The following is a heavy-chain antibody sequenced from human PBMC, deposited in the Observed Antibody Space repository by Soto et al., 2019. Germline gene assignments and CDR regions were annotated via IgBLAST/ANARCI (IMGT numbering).Heavy chain of an antibody. CDR2: IIPNFGTA. V-gene: IGHV1-69*13. CDR1: VGSLSGYA. J-gene: IGHJ6*04. D-gene: IGHD6-6*01. CDR3: ARLTKYSSSLRGYYYYHAMDV. Sequence: SVKLSCKASVGSLSGYAICCRRLAPGQGLEGMGEIIPNFGTANHAQTFHRSVTIPPDESTSPAYIELSSLRSEDTPVYYCARLTKYSSSLRGYYYYHAMDVWGKGTTVT.